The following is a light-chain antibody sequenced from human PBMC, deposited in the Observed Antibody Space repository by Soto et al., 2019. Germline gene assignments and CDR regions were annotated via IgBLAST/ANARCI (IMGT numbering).Light chain of an antibody. CDR2: GAS. Sequence: EILLTKYPGTLSLSPGERATLSCRASQSVSNNYLAWYQQKPGQAPRLLIYGASNRATGIPDRFSGSGSGTDFTLTISRLEPEDFAVYYCQQYGSSGTFGQGTKVDIK. J-gene: IGKJ1*01. CDR3: QQYGSSGT. V-gene: IGKV3-20*01. CDR1: QSVSNNY.